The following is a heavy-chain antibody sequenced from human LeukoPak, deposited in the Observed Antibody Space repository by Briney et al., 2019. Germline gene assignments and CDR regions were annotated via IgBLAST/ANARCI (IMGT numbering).Heavy chain of an antibody. V-gene: IGHV4-34*01. D-gene: IGHD6-19*01. CDR3: ARGRSGWYGGGDY. Sequence: SETLSLTCAVYGGSFSGYYWSWIRQPPGKGLEWIGEINHSGSTNYNPSFKSRVTISVDTSKNQFSLKLSSVTAADTAVYYCARGRSGWYGGGDYWGQGTLVTVSS. CDR1: GGSFSGYY. CDR2: INHSGST. J-gene: IGHJ4*02.